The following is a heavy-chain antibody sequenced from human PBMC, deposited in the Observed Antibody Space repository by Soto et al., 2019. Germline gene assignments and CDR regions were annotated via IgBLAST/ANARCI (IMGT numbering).Heavy chain of an antibody. CDR1: DDSINNDTYY. Sequence: QLQLQQSGPGLVKPSENLSLTCSVPDDSINNDTYYWGWIRQPLGQGLDWIGSIYYRGNAYYNPSLQTRVTISLDKSKVPFALTLNSVTAADSAVYFCAGLEGQATISDYFDFWGPGALVTVSS. D-gene: IGHD3-3*01. CDR2: IYYRGNA. J-gene: IGHJ4*02. CDR3: AGLEGQATISDYFDF. V-gene: IGHV4-39*01.